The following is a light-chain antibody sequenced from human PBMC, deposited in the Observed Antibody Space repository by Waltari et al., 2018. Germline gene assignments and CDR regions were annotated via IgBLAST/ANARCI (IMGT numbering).Light chain of an antibody. CDR1: QGISSY. V-gene: IGKV3-11*01. Sequence: ETVLTQAPATLSLSPGERATLPCRASQGISSYLAWYQQKPGQPPRLLIYDASNRATGVPARFSGSGSGTDFTLTISSLEPEDFAVYYCHQRANWPGTFGQGTKVEIK. CDR2: DAS. CDR3: HQRANWPGT. J-gene: IGKJ1*01.